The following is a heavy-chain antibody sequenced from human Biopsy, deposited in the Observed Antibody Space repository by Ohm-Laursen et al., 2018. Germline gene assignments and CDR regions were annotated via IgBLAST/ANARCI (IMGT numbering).Heavy chain of an antibody. Sequence: GTLSLTWTVSGGSFTGHYWSWIRQPPGKGLEWIGHISYTGYTSYNASLKSRVTISVDTSRNHFSLRLSSLTAADTAVYYCARGSNDFGGLYFPRWGQGTLLTVSS. CDR1: GGSFTGHY. V-gene: IGHV4-59*11. CDR2: ISYTGYT. CDR3: ARGSNDFGGLYFPR. J-gene: IGHJ4*02. D-gene: IGHD4-23*01.